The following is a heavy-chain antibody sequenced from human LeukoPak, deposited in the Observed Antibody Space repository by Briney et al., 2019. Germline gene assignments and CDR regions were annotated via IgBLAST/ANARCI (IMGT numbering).Heavy chain of an antibody. CDR2: ISGSGGST. J-gene: IGHJ4*02. CDR3: AKVKIFGVVIYSFDY. CDR1: GFTFSSYA. D-gene: IGHD3-3*01. V-gene: IGHV3-23*01. Sequence: GGSLRLSCAASGFTFSSYAMSWVRQAPGKGLEWVSAISGSGGSTYYADSVKGRFTISRDNSKNTLYLQMNSLRAEDTAVYYCAKVKIFGVVIYSFDYWGQGTLVTVSS.